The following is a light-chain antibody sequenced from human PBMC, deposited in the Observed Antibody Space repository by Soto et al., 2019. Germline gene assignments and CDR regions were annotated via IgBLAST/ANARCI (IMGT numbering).Light chain of an antibody. J-gene: IGKJ1*01. CDR3: QQYNNWPGT. CDR2: GAS. Sequence: EIVMTQSPATLSVSPGDRATLSCRASQSVSSNLAWYQHKPGQAPRLLIYGASTRATGIPARFSGSGSGTEFTLTISSLQSEDFAVYYCQQYNNWPGTFGQGTKVDIK. CDR1: QSVSSN. V-gene: IGKV3-15*01.